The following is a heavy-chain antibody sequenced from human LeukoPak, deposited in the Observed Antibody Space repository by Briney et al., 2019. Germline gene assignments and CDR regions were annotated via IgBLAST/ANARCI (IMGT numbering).Heavy chain of an antibody. J-gene: IGHJ3*02. Sequence: SETLSLTCAVSGGSISSGGYSWSRIRQPPGKGLEWIGYIYHSGSTYYNPSLKSRVTISVDRSKNQFSLKLSSVTAADTAVYYCARAGEYYYDNSGYYPNDAFDIWGQGTMVTVSS. D-gene: IGHD3-22*01. CDR3: ARAGEYYYDNSGYYPNDAFDI. CDR2: IYHSGST. V-gene: IGHV4-30-2*01. CDR1: GGSISSGGYS.